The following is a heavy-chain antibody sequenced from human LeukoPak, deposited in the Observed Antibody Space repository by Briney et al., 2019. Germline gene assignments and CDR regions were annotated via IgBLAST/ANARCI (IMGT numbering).Heavy chain of an antibody. J-gene: IGHJ4*02. D-gene: IGHD3-16*02. CDR3: AKVLSWYTYYFDY. CDR2: ISGSGGST. V-gene: IGHV3-23*01. Sequence: PGGSLRLSCAASGFTFSSYAMSWVRQAPGKGLEWVSAISGSGGSTYYADSVKGRFTISRDNSKNTLYLQMNSLRAEDTAVCYCAKVLSWYTYYFDYWGQGTLVTVSS. CDR1: GFTFSSYA.